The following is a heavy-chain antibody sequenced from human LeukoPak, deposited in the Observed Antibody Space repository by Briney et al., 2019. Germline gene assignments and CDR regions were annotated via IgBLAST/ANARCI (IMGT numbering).Heavy chain of an antibody. CDR1: GGSFSVYY. D-gene: IGHD6-19*01. CDR2: INHSGST. V-gene: IGHV4-34*01. Sequence: SETLSLTCAVYGGSFSVYYWSWIRQPPGKGLEWIGEINHSGSTNYNPSLKSRVTISVDTSKNQFSLKLSSVTAADTAVYYCARPVAGTRNFQHWGQGTLVTVSS. J-gene: IGHJ1*01. CDR3: ARPVAGTRNFQH.